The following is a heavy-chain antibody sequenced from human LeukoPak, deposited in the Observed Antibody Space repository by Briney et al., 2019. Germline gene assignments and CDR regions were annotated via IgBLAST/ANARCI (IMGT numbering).Heavy chain of an antibody. CDR1: GFTFSNAW. CDR2: IKSKTDGGTT. V-gene: IGHV3-15*01. CDR3: TTIEDRGVRYYYYGMDV. D-gene: IGHD3-10*01. J-gene: IGHJ6*02. Sequence: GGSLTLSCAASGFTFSNAWMSWVRQAPGKGLEWVGRIKSKTDGGTTDYAAPVKGRFTISRDDSKNTLYLQMNSLKTEDTAVNYFTTIEDRGVRYYYYGMDVWGQGTTVTVSS.